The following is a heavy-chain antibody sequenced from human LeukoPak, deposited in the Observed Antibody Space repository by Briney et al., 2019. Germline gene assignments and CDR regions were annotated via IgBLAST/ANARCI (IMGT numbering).Heavy chain of an antibody. Sequence: SETLSLTCTVSGGSISSYYWSWIRQPPRKGLEWIGYIYYSGSTNYNPSLKSRVTISVDTSKNQFSLKLSSVTAADTAVYYCARGLGITAFDIWGQGTMVTVSS. CDR2: IYYSGST. V-gene: IGHV4-59*01. CDR3: ARGLGITAFDI. D-gene: IGHD7-27*01. CDR1: GGSISSYY. J-gene: IGHJ3*02.